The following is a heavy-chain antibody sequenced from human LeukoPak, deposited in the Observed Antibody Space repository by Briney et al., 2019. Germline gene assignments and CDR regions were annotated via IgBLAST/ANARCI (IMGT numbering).Heavy chain of an antibody. V-gene: IGHV4-30-4*01. D-gene: IGHD6-19*01. J-gene: IGHJ4*02. CDR3: ARVDSGWYFDY. CDR2: IYYSGST. CDR1: GGSISSGDYY. Sequence: TSETLSLTCTVSGGSISSGDYYWSWIRQPPGKGLEWIGYIYYSGSTYYNPSLKSRVTISVDTSKNQFSLKLGSVTAADTAVYYCARVDSGWYFDYWGQGTLVTVSS.